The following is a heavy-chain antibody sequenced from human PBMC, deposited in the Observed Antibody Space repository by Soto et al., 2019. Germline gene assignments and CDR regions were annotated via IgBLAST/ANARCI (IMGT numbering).Heavy chain of an antibody. V-gene: IGHV3-23*01. J-gene: IGHJ5*02. CDR3: VRWNGFGDR. Sequence: EVQLLESGGGLVQPGGSLRLSCAVSGFIISDYGVTWVRQAPGKGLEWVSGFSGGGGGTFYADSVKGRFTISRDDPKNTAYLQMNSLGAEDTAVYYCVRWNGFGDRWGQGILVTVSS. CDR2: FSGGGGGT. D-gene: IGHD1-1*01. CDR1: GFIISDYG.